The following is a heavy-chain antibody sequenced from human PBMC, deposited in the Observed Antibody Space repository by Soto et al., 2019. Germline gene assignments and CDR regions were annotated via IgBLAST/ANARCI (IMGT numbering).Heavy chain of an antibody. J-gene: IGHJ6*02. V-gene: IGHV3-9*01. D-gene: IGHD3-9*01. CDR3: AKDQGLRYFDWLSSMDV. CDR1: GFTFDDYA. Sequence: EVQLVESGGGLVQPGRSLRLSCAASGFTFDDYAMHCVRQAPGKGLEWVSGISWNSGSIGYADSVKGRFTISRDNAKNSLYLQMNSLRAEDTALYYCAKDQGLRYFDWLSSMDVWGQGTTVTVSS. CDR2: ISWNSGSI.